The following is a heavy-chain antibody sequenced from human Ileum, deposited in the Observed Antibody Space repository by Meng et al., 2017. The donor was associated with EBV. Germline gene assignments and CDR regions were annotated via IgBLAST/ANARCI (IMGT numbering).Heavy chain of an antibody. CDR3: GRDQGRELINH. D-gene: IGHD1-7*01. J-gene: IGHJ4*02. CDR2: VYHRGDT. Sequence: AQRQESVPGLVKPSGTLSLTCTVPGDSISSDIWWSWGRQPPGKGLEWIGEVYHRGDTNYNPSLKSRVDISVDKSKNQFYLSLFSVTAADTAVYYCGRDQGRELINHWGQGTLVTVSS. CDR1: GDSISSDIW. V-gene: IGHV4-4*02.